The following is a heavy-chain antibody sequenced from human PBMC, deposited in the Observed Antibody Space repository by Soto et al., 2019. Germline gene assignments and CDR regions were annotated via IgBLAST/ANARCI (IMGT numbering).Heavy chain of an antibody. D-gene: IGHD3-22*01. CDR3: AKDLRITMIVVVITPDY. CDR1: GFTFSSYA. CDR2: ISGSGGST. Sequence: GGSLRLSCAASGFTFSSYAMSWVRQAPGKGLEWVSAISGSGGSTYYADSVKGRFTISRDNSKNTLYLQMNSLRAEDTAVYYCAKDLRITMIVVVITPDYWGQGTLVT. J-gene: IGHJ4*02. V-gene: IGHV3-23*01.